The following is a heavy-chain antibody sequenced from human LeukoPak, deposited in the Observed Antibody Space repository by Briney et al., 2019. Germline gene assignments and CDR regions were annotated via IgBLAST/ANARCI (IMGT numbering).Heavy chain of an antibody. CDR3: ARERGAARHYFDY. D-gene: IGHD6-6*01. CDR2: ISSSSSYI. Sequence: GGSLRLSCAASGFTFSSYSMNWVRQAPGKGLEWVSSISSSSSYIYYADSVKGRFTISRDNAKNSLYLQMNSLRAEDTAVYYCARERGAARHYFDYWGQGTLVTVSS. J-gene: IGHJ4*02. V-gene: IGHV3-21*01. CDR1: GFTFSSYS.